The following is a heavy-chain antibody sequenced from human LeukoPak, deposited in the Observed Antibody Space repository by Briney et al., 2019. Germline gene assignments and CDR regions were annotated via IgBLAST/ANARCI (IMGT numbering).Heavy chain of an antibody. CDR1: GFPFDDYA. V-gene: IGHV3-9*01. D-gene: IGHD2-8*02. J-gene: IGHJ5*01. Sequence: GGSLRLSCAASGFPFDDYAMHWVRQAPGKGLEWVSGISWNSGSIGYADSVKGRFTISRDNVDNVVYLQMNSLGAEDTAVYYCARVAVSGPTGWFDSWGQGTLVIVSS. CDR2: ISWNSGSI. CDR3: ARVAVSGPTGWFDS.